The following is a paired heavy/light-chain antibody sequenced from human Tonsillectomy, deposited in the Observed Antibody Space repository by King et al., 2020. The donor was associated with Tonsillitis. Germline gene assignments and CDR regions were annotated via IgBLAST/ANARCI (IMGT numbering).Light chain of an antibody. Sequence: EIVLTQSPATLSLSPGERATLSCRASQSVSSQLAWYQQKPGQAPRLLIYDASIRATGIPARFSGSGSGTDFTLNVSSLEPEDVAVYYCQQRKNWPLFTFGPGTKVDIK. V-gene: IGKV3-11*01. J-gene: IGKJ3*01. CDR2: DAS. CDR1: QSVSSQ. CDR3: QQRKNWPLFT.
Heavy chain of an antibody. CDR2: IYPDSGT. J-gene: IGHJ6*03. Sequence: EVQLVQSGAEVKKPGESLKISCKGSGYSFSTFWIGWVRQMPGKGLEWMGIIYPDSGTTYVPSFQGQVTISADKSISTAYLQWGSLKASDTAIYYCARLACYRASCYAGSSYYLDVWGEGTTVTVSS. D-gene: IGHD2-2*01. V-gene: IGHV5-51*01. CDR3: ARLACYRASCYAGSSYYLDV. CDR1: GYSFSTFW.